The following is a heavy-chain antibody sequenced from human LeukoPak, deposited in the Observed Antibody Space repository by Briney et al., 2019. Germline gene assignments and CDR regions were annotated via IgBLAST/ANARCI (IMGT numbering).Heavy chain of an antibody. CDR3: ARGLLAAAGTGV. V-gene: IGHV1-8*01. CDR2: MNPNSGNT. D-gene: IGHD6-13*01. J-gene: IGHJ4*02. Sequence: GASVKVSCKASGYTFTSYDINWVRQATGQGLEWMGWMNPNSGNTGYAQKFQGRVTMTRNTSISTAYMELSSLRSEDTAVYYCARGLLAAAGTGVWGRGTLVTVSS. CDR1: GYTFTSYD.